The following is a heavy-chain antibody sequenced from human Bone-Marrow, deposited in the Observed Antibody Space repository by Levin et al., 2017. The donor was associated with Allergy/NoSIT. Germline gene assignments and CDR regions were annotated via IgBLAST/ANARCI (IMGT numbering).Heavy chain of an antibody. Sequence: LTCAASGFTFSSYYMHWVRQAPGKGLAWVSNIHTDTSVTNYADSVKCRFTISRDNAKNTLYLQMNSLRAEDTAVYYCARGGCSATSCLDYWGQGTLVTVSS. D-gene: IGHD2-15*01. J-gene: IGHJ4*02. V-gene: IGHV3-74*01. CDR2: IHTDTSVT. CDR3: ARGGCSATSCLDY. CDR1: GFTFSSYY.